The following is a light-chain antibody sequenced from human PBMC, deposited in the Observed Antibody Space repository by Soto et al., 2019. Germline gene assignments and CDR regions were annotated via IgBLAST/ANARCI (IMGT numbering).Light chain of an antibody. V-gene: IGKV3-11*01. Sequence: EIVFTQSPGTLSLSPGERGTLSCRASQSVSSYLAWYQQKPGQAPRLLIYDASNRATGIPARFSGSGSGTDFTLTISSLEPEDFAVYYCQQRSNWPLTFGQGTRLEIK. CDR1: QSVSSY. CDR3: QQRSNWPLT. J-gene: IGKJ5*01. CDR2: DAS.